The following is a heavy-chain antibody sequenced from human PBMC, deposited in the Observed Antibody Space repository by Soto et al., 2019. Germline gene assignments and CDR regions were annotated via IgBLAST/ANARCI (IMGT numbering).Heavy chain of an antibody. CDR3: AKHRGGSGYYYGMDV. Sequence: EVQLLESGGGLVQPGGSQRLSCAASGFSFSGYAMSWVRQAPGKGLEWVSGISGSGGSTHYADSVQGRFTISRDNSKNTLYVQMYSLRAEDTAVYYCAKHRGGSGYYYGMDVWGQGTTVTVSS. CDR1: GFSFSGYA. D-gene: IGHD3-16*01. V-gene: IGHV3-23*01. J-gene: IGHJ6*02. CDR2: ISGSGGST.